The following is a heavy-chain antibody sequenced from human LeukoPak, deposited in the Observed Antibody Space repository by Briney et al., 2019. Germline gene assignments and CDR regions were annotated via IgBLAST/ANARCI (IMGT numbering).Heavy chain of an antibody. CDR1: GYTFTSYG. Sequence: GASVKVSCKASGYTFTSYGISWVRQAPGQGLEWMGWISAYNGNTNYAQKLQARVTMTTDTSTSTAYMELRSLRSDDTAVYYCARAKAPNSSGYYSYWGQGTLVTVSS. V-gene: IGHV1-18*01. CDR2: ISAYNGNT. CDR3: ARAKAPNSSGYYSY. D-gene: IGHD3-22*01. J-gene: IGHJ4*02.